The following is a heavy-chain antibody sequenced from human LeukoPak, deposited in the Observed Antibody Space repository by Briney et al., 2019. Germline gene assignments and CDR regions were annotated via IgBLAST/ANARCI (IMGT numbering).Heavy chain of an antibody. Sequence: GGSLRLSCAASGFTVSSNYMSWVRQAPGKGVEWVSVIYSGGSTYYADSVKGRFTISRDNSKNTLYLQMNSLRAEDTAVYYCARASSGYPDYWGQGTLVTVSS. CDR1: GFTVSSNY. CDR2: IYSGGST. D-gene: IGHD3-22*01. V-gene: IGHV3-66*01. J-gene: IGHJ4*02. CDR3: ARASSGYPDY.